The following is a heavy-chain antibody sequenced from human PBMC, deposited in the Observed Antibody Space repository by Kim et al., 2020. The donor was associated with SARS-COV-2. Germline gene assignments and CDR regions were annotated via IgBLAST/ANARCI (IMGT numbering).Heavy chain of an antibody. CDR2: T. J-gene: IGHJ4*02. D-gene: IGHD6-19*01. CDR3: ARASAVAGRIDY. V-gene: IGHV4-39*02. Sequence: TYYNPSLTSRVTISVDTSTNHFSLKLNAVTAADSAVYYCARASAVAGRIDYWGQGTLVTVSS.